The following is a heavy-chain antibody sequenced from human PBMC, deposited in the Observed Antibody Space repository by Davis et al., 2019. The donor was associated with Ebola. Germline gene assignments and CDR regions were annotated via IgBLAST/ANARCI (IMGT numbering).Heavy chain of an antibody. Sequence: GESLKISCQGSRYNFTNYWISWVRQMRGKGLEWVGRIDPSDADTNYSPSFQGHVTISADKSISTAYLQWSSLKASDTAMYYCARAEQLLNLGYYYYGVAVWGHGTTVTVSS. D-gene: IGHD2-2*01. CDR1: RYNFTNYW. J-gene: IGHJ6*02. CDR2: IDPSDADT. V-gene: IGHV5-10-1*01. CDR3: ARAEQLLNLGYYYYGVAV.